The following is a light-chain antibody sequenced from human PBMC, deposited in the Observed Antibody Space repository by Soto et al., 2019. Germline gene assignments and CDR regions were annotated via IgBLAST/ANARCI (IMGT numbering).Light chain of an antibody. Sequence: PGERVTLSCRASQSVSSSYLTWYQQKPGQAPRLLIYGASTRATSIPARFSVSGSGTDFTLTISSLQPEDFAVYYCQQDYNLPPWTFGQGTKVEIK. J-gene: IGKJ1*01. CDR1: QSVSSSY. CDR3: QQDYNLPPWT. V-gene: IGKV3D-7*01. CDR2: GAS.